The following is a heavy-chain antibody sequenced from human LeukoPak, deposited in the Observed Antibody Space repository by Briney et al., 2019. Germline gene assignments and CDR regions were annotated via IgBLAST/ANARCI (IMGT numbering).Heavy chain of an antibody. CDR2: FNWYGGHT. V-gene: IGHV3-20*04. Sequence: GGSLRLSCAASGFTFDDYGVSWVRQAPGKGREWVTGFNWYGGHTGYGDSVKGRFTISRDNAKNSLYLQMNSLRAEDTALYYCARFVAAAGTRPYYFDYWGQGTLVTVSS. J-gene: IGHJ4*02. CDR3: ARFVAAAGTRPYYFDY. D-gene: IGHD6-13*01. CDR1: GFTFDDYG.